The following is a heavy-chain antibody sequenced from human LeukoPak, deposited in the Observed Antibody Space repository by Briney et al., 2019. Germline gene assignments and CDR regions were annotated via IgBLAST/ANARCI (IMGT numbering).Heavy chain of an antibody. CDR2: IYYSGST. V-gene: IGHV4-59*08. Sequence: SSETLSLTCTVSGGSITSYYWSCIRQPPGKGLEWIGYIYYSGSTNYNPSLKSRVTISVDTSKNQFSLKLSSVTVADTAAYFCARGIVLLDAFDIWGQGTMVTVSS. J-gene: IGHJ3*02. D-gene: IGHD3-22*01. CDR1: GGSITSYY. CDR3: ARGIVLLDAFDI.